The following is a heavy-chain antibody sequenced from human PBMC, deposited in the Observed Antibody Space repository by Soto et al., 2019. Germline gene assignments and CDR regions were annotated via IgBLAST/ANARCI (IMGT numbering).Heavy chain of an antibody. V-gene: IGHV4-34*01. CDR3: ARGVATIRD. CDR1: VGSFGDYT. Sequence: ETLSLTCTVNVGSFGDYTWSWIRQPPGKRLGWVGEINISGITNYNPSLKSRVTISVDTSKNEFSLKLTSVTAADAAVYFCARGVATIRDWGQGTLVTVSS. J-gene: IGHJ4*02. CDR2: INISGIT. D-gene: IGHD5-12*01.